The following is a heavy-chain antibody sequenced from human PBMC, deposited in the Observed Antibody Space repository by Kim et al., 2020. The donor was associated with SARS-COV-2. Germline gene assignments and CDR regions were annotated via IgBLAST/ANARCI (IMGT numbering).Heavy chain of an antibody. V-gene: IGHV3-53*01. D-gene: IGHD3-10*01. CDR1: GFTVSSNY. CDR3: AREKRGSGSRAFDP. J-gene: IGHJ5*02. Sequence: GGSLRLSCAASGFTVSSNYMSWVRQTPGKGLEWVSVIYSDGSTYYADSVKGRFTISRDNSKNTLYLQMNSLRAEDTAVYYCAREKRGSGSRAFDPWGQGTLVTVSS. CDR2: IYSDGST.